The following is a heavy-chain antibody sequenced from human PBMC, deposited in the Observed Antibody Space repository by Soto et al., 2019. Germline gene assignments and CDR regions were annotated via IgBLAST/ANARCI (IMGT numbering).Heavy chain of an antibody. CDR2: IYPGDSDT. CDR3: ARLSRVLQYSLTNGMDV. Sequence: PGESLKISCKGSGYSFTSYWIGWVRQMPGKGLEWMGIIYPGDSDTRYSPSFQGQVTISADKSISTAYLQWSSLKASDTAMYYCARLSRVLQYSLTNGMDVWGQGTTVTVSS. D-gene: IGHD3-9*01. V-gene: IGHV5-51*01. J-gene: IGHJ6*02. CDR1: GYSFTSYW.